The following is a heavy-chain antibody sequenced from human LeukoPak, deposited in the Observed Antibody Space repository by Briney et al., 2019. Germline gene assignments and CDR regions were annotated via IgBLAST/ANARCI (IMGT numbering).Heavy chain of an antibody. CDR2: INPSGGST. V-gene: IGHV1-46*01. J-gene: IGHJ6*03. CDR3: ARGPSRRRSYYYYYMDV. CDR1: GYTFTSYY. Sequence: ASVKVSCKASGYTFTSYYMHWVRQAPGQGLEWMGIINPSGGSTSYAQKFQGRVTMTRDTSTSTAYMELSSLRSEDTAVYYCARGPSRRRSYYYYYMDVWGKGTTVTVSS. D-gene: IGHD4-17*01.